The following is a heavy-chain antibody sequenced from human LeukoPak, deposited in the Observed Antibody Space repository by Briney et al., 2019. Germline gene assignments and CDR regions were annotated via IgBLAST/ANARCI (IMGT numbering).Heavy chain of an antibody. CDR3: AREAEYYYDSSGYHPGDY. CDR2: INPNSGGT. D-gene: IGHD3-22*01. Sequence: ASVKVSCKASGYTFTSYYMHWVRQAPGQGLEWMGWINPNSGGTNYAQKFQGRVTMTRDTSISTAYMELSRLRSDDTAVYYCAREAEYYYDSSGYHPGDYWGQGTLVTVSP. V-gene: IGHV1-2*02. CDR1: GYTFTSYY. J-gene: IGHJ4*02.